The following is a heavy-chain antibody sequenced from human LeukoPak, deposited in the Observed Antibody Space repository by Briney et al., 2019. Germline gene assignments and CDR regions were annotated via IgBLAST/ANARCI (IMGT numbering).Heavy chain of an antibody. CDR2: ISAYNGNT. CDR1: GYTFTSYG. V-gene: IGHV1-18*01. J-gene: IGHJ4*02. CDR3: ARGQQEYYYGSGIPYYFDY. D-gene: IGHD3-10*01. Sequence: GASVKVSCKASGYTFTSYGISWVRQAPGQGLDWMGWISAYNGNTNYAQKLQGRVTMTTDTSTSTAYMELRSLRSDDTAVYYCARGQQEYYYGSGIPYYFDYWGQGTLVTVSS.